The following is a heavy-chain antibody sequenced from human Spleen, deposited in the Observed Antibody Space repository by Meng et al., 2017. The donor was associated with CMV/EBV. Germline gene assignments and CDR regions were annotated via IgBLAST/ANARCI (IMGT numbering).Heavy chain of an antibody. J-gene: IGHJ4*02. Sequence: GESLKISCAASGFSSSSYWMSWVRQAPGKGLEWVANIKQDGSEKCYVDSVKGRFTISRDNAKNSLNLQMNSLRAEDTAVYYCARARGSGCLDYWGQGTLVTVSS. V-gene: IGHV3-7*01. CDR3: ARARGSGCLDY. CDR1: GFSSSSYW. D-gene: IGHD3-16*01. CDR2: IKQDGSEK.